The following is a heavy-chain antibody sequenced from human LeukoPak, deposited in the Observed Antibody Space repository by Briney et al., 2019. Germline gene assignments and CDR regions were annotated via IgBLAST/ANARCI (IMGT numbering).Heavy chain of an antibody. J-gene: IGHJ4*02. V-gene: IGHV4-34*01. CDR1: GGSFSGYY. CDR3: ARGEYCSSTSCPFDY. CDR2: INHSGST. Sequence: SETLSLTCAVYGGSFSGYYWSWIRQPPGKGLEWIGEINHSGSTNHNPSLKSRVTISVDTSKNKFSLKLSSVTAADTAVYYCARGEYCSSTSCPFDYWGEGTLVTVSS. D-gene: IGHD2-2*01.